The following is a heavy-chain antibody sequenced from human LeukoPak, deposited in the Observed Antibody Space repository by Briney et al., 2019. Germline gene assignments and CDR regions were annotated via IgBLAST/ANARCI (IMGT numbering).Heavy chain of an antibody. D-gene: IGHD3-22*01. CDR1: GGSISSGGYY. J-gene: IGHJ4*02. CDR3: ARDVSMGSPQYYYDSSGYLH. V-gene: IGHV4-39*07. Sequence: ASETLSLTCTVCGGSISSGGYYWGWIRQPPGKGLEWIGSIYHSGSTYYNPSLKSRVTISVDTSKNQFSLKLSSVTAADTAVYYCARDVSMGSPQYYYDSSGYLHWGQGTLVTVSS. CDR2: IYHSGST.